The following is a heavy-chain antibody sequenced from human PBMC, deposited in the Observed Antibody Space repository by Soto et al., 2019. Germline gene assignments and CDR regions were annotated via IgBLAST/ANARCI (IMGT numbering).Heavy chain of an antibody. CDR3: ARHSGPYSSSSPVGY. Sequence: GESLKISCKGSGYSFTSYWITWVRQMPGKGLEWMGWIDPSDSYTSYSPSFQGHVTISADKSISTAYLQWSSLKASDTAMYYCARHSGPYSSSSPVGYWGQGTLVTVSS. CDR2: IDPSDSYT. D-gene: IGHD6-6*01. V-gene: IGHV5-10-1*01. J-gene: IGHJ4*02. CDR1: GYSFTSYW.